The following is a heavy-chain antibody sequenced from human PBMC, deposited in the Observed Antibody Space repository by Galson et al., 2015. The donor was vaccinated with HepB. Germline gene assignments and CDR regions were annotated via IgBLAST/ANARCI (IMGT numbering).Heavy chain of an antibody. J-gene: IGHJ3*02. D-gene: IGHD2-2*02. CDR1: GYTFTGYY. V-gene: IGHV1-2*02. Sequence: SVKVSCKASGYTFTGYYMHWVRQAPGQGLEWMGWINPNSGGTNYAQKFQGRVTMTRDTSISTAYMELSRLRSDDTAVYYCARDMSEYCSSTSCYIPGRDAFDIWGQGTMVTVSS. CDR3: ARDMSEYCSSTSCYIPGRDAFDI. CDR2: INPNSGGT.